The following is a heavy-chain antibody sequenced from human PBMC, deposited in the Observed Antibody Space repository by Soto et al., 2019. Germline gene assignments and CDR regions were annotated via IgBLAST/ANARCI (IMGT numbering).Heavy chain of an antibody. J-gene: IGHJ4*02. D-gene: IGHD3-9*01. CDR2: ISRDGGRR. CDR1: GFPFEAYT. CDR3: ARDSDDGLTGQKRYFDS. V-gene: IGHV3-43*01. Sequence: RGSLRLSSAASGFPFEAYTMHWVRQGPGKGPQWISLISRDGGRRLYSDSVQGLFTISRDNSKNSLYLQMSVLTTEDTALYYCARDSDDGLTGQKRYFDSWGQGTLVTVSS.